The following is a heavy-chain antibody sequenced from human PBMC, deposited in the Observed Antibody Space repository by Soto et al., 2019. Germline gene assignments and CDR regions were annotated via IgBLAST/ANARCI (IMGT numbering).Heavy chain of an antibody. D-gene: IGHD6-19*01. CDR2: IIPIFGTA. J-gene: IGHJ4*02. CDR1: GGTFSSDA. V-gene: IGHV1-69*01. Sequence: QVQLVQSGAEVKKPGSSVKVSCKSSGGTFSSDAISWVRQAPGQGLEWMGGIIPIFGTANYAQKFQGRVTITADESTSPAYMELSSLRSEDTAVYYCARGGEWLVPDYWGQGTLVTVSS. CDR3: ARGGEWLVPDY.